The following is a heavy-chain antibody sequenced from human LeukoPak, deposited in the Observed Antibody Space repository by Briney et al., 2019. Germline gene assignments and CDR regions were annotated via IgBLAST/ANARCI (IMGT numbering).Heavy chain of an antibody. V-gene: IGHV3-23*01. CDR3: AGDRNSDWYSPLDY. Sequence: GGSLRLSCVASGFTFTKCAMSWIRQAPGKGLEWVAIITATGDTAYYADSVKGRFTISRDNSRNTVYMQMDNLRAEDTAIYYCAGDRNSDWYSPLDYWGQGSQVTVSP. D-gene: IGHD6-19*01. J-gene: IGHJ4*02. CDR2: ITATGDTA. CDR1: GFTFTKCA.